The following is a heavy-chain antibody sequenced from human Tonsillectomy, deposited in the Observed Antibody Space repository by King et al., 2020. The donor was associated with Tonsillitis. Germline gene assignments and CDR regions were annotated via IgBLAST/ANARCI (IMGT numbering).Heavy chain of an antibody. D-gene: IGHD3-22*01. CDR1: GYSFTSYW. V-gene: IGHV5-51*01. CDR3: ARGEVGYYDDSSGEYYFDY. CDR2: IYPGDSDT. J-gene: IGHJ4*02. Sequence: DVQLVQSGAEVKKPGESLKISCKGSGYSFTSYWIGWVRQMPGKGLEWMGIIYPGDSDTRYSPSFQGQVTISADKSISTAYLQWSSLKAPDTAMYYFARGEVGYYDDSSGEYYFDYWGQGTLVTVSS.